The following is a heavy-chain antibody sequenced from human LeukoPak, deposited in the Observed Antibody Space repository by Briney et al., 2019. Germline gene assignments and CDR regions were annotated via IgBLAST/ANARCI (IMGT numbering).Heavy chain of an antibody. D-gene: IGHD3-22*01. Sequence: AGSLRLSCAASGFTFSNAWMSWVRQAPGKGLEWVGRIKSKTDGGTTDYAAPVKGRFTISRDDSKNTLYLQMNSLKTEDTAVYYCIREHYYDSSGPAGIDYWGQGTLVTVSS. J-gene: IGHJ4*02. V-gene: IGHV3-15*01. CDR3: IREHYYDSSGPAGIDY. CDR2: IKSKTDGGTT. CDR1: GFTFSNAW.